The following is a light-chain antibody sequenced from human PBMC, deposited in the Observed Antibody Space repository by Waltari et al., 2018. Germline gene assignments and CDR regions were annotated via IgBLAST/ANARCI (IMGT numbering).Light chain of an antibody. V-gene: IGLV2-14*01. CDR2: EVR. CDR1: SSDIGSYNY. Sequence: QSALTPPASVSGSPGQQITLSCTGTSSDIGSYNYVSWYQHHPGKAPKLIISEVRRRPSGVSNRFSGSKSGNMASLTISGLQAEDEADYYCNSYTTSSTWVFGGGTKLTVL. J-gene: IGLJ3*02. CDR3: NSYTTSSTWV.